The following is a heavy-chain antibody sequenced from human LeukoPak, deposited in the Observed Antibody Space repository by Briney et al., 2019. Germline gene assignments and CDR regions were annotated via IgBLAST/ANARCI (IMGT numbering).Heavy chain of an antibody. D-gene: IGHD2-2*01. V-gene: IGHV4-39*05. J-gene: IGHJ6*02. CDR3: AIYCSSTSCYYYYGMDV. Sequence: SETPSLTCTVSGGSISSSSYYWGWIRQPPGKGLEWIGSIYYSGSTYYNPSLKSRVTISVDTSKNQFSLKLSSVTAADTAVYYCAIYCSSTSCYYYYGMDVWGQGTTVTVSS. CDR2: IYYSGST. CDR1: GGSISSSSYY.